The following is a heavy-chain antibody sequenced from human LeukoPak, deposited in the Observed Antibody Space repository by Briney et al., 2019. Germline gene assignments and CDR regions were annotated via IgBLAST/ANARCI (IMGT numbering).Heavy chain of an antibody. V-gene: IGHV4-34*01. CDR2: INHSGST. CDR1: GGSFSGYY. D-gene: IGHD3-16*02. J-gene: IGHJ4*02. Sequence: SETLSLTCAVYGGSFSGYYWSWIRQPPGKGLGWIGEINHSGSTNYNPSLKSRVTISVDTSKNQFSLKLSSVTAADTAVYYCARRAAYDYVWGSYRFTPGYFDYWGQGTLVTVSS. CDR3: ARRAAYDYVWGSYRFTPGYFDY.